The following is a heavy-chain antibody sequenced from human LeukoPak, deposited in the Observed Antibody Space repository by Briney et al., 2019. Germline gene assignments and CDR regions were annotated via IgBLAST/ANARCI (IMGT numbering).Heavy chain of an antibody. CDR3: ARTQGWGTVRTGYYYGMDV. V-gene: IGHV4-59*08. CDR2: IYYSET. J-gene: IGHJ6*02. D-gene: IGHD4-11*01. Sequence: PSETLSLTCTVSGGSISSYYWSWIRQPPGKGLEWIGYIYYSETYYNPSLKSRVTISLDTSKNQFPLNLRFVTAADTAVYYCARTQGWGTVRTGYYYGMDVWGQGTTVTVSS. CDR1: GGSISSYY.